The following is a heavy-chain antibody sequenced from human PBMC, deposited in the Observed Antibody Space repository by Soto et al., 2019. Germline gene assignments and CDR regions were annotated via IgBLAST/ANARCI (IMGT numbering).Heavy chain of an antibody. D-gene: IGHD6-13*01. CDR3: ARDPSSSWYGGYYYGMDV. CDR1: GGTFSSYA. CDR2: IIPIFGTA. Sequence: QVQLVQSGAEVKKPGSSVKVSCKASGGTFSSYAISWVRQAPGQGLEWMGGIIPIFGTANYAQKFQGRVTITADETTSTAYMELSSLRSEDTAVYYCARDPSSSWYGGYYYGMDVWGQGTTVTVSS. V-gene: IGHV1-69*01. J-gene: IGHJ6*02.